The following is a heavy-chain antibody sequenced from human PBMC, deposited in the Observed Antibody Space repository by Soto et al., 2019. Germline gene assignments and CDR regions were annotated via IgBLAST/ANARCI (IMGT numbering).Heavy chain of an antibody. CDR1: GFTFSSYA. V-gene: IGHV3-23*01. D-gene: IGHD3-22*01. J-gene: IGHJ1*01. CDR3: AKDPRGVSGGYYYVFEYFQH. CDR2: ISGSGGST. Sequence: EVQLLESGGGLVQPGGSLRLSCAASGFTFSSYAMSWVRQAPGKGLEWVSAISGSGGSTYYADSVKGRFTISRDNSKNTLYLQMNSLRAEDTAVYYCAKDPRGVSGGYYYVFEYFQHWGQGTLVTVSS.